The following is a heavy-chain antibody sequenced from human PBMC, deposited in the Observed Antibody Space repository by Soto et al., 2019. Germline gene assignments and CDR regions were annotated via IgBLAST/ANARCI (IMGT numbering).Heavy chain of an antibody. V-gene: IGHV1-3*01. CDR2: INVGNGNT. J-gene: IGHJ4*02. Sequence: QVQFVQSGAEVKKPGASVKVSCKTPGYTFTRYHIHWVRQAPGQRLEWMGWINVGNGNTRYSQKFQGRLTLTRDTPGNTAYLELNSLISEDTAVYYCATPQDYDDCLDSWGKGTLVTVSS. CDR1: GYTFTRYH. CDR3: ATPQDYDDCLDS. D-gene: IGHD3-22*01.